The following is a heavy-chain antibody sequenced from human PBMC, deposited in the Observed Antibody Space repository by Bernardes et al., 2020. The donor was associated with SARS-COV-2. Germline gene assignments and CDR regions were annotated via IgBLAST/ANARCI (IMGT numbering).Heavy chain of an antibody. CDR2: ISSSGDYK. D-gene: IGHD2-15*01. J-gene: IGHJ4*02. Sequence: SLRLSCSASGFIFSKFAMHWVRQAPGKGLEYVSAISSSGDYKYYADAAKDRFIISRDNSKNTLFLQMSSLRTDDTAVYYCRVVVAAQGYWGQGTLVTVSS. V-gene: IGHV3-64D*08. CDR3: RVVVAAQGY. CDR1: GFIFSKFA.